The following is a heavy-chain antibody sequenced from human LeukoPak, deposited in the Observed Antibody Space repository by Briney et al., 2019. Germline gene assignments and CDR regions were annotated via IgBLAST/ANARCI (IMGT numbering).Heavy chain of an antibody. CDR3: ARVMRGGQFDY. Sequence: SETLSLTCAVSGYSITSDYYWGWIRQSPGKGLEWIGSISDGGNTYYNSSLESRVTISRDTSKNQFSLKLTSVTASDTAVYYCARVMRGGQFDYWGQGTLVTVSS. V-gene: IGHV4-38-2*01. CDR1: GYSITSDYY. CDR2: ISDGGNT. D-gene: IGHD2-8*01. J-gene: IGHJ4*02.